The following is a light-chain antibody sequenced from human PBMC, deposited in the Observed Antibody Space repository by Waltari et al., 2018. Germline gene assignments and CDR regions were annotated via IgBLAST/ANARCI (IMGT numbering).Light chain of an antibody. CDR1: SGSVSTTYY. J-gene: IGLJ3*02. Sequence: QTAVTQEPSFSVSPGGTVTLTCGLSSGSVSTTYYPTWYQQTPGQAPRTLIYRTNTRSSGVPDRFSGSILGNKTALTITGAQEDDESDYYCVLYMGSGIWMFGAGTKLTVL. CDR2: RTN. CDR3: VLYMGSGIWM. V-gene: IGLV8-61*01.